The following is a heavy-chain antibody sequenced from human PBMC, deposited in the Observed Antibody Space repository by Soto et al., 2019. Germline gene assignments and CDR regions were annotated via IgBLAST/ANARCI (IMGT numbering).Heavy chain of an antibody. J-gene: IGHJ4*02. D-gene: IGHD1-26*01. CDR3: ARMAELIDY. CDR1: GGSVSSGSYY. Sequence: TLSLTCTVSGGSVSSGSYYWSWIRQPPGKGLEWIGYIYYSGSTNYNASLKSRVTISVDTSKNQFSLKLSSVTAADTAVYYCARMAELIDYWGQGTLVTVSS. V-gene: IGHV4-61*01. CDR2: IYYSGST.